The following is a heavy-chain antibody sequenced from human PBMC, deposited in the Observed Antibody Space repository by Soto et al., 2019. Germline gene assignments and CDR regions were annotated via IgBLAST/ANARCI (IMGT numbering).Heavy chain of an antibody. V-gene: IGHV4-61*01. D-gene: IGHD3-22*01. CDR3: ARVPRDHHDSSGYPWYYFDY. Sequence: SETLSLTCTVSGVSVSSGSYYWSWIRQPPGKGLEWIGYIYYSGSTNYNPSLKSRVTITVDTSTNQFSLKLSSVTAADTAVYYCARVPRDHHDSSGYPWYYFDYWGQGTLVTVSS. CDR1: GVSVSSGSYY. J-gene: IGHJ4*02. CDR2: IYYSGST.